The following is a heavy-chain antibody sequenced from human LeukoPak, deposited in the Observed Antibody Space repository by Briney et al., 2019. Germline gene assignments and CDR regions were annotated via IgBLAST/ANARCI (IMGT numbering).Heavy chain of an antibody. D-gene: IGHD4-17*01. CDR2: VTPNGGGT. Sequence: GGSLRLSCSASGFTFSTYAMTWVRQAPGKGLEWVAAVTPNGGGTYYTGSVEGRFTISRDNSKNTLFLQMSSLRAEDTALYYCAKDLTLYGDFPYFDSWGQGTLVTVSS. CDR3: AKDLTLYGDFPYFDS. J-gene: IGHJ4*02. V-gene: IGHV3-23*01. CDR1: GFTFSTYA.